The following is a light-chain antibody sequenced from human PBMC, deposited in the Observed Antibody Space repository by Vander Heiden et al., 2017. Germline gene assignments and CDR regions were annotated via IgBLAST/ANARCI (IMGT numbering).Light chain of an antibody. CDR1: QSLLHRDGKTY. V-gene: IGKV2D-29*01. Sequence: DVVLTQTPLSLSVTPGQPASISCKSSQSLLHRDGKTYLYWYLQKPGQPPQVLIYEVSNRLSGVPERFSGSGSGTDFTRRISRVEAEDVGVYYCMQSTEVPRTFGQGTKLEIK. CDR2: EVS. CDR3: MQSTEVPRT. J-gene: IGKJ2*02.